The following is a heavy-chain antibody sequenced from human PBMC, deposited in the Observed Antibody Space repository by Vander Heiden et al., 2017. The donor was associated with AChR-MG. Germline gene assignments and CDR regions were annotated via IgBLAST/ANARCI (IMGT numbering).Heavy chain of an antibody. V-gene: IGHV4-31*03. J-gene: IGHJ4*02. CDR3: ARDNPYDILTEAHYFDY. D-gene: IGHD3-9*01. CDR2: IYYSGST. CDR1: GGSISRGGYY. Sequence: QVQLQESGPGLVKPSQTLSLTCTVSGGSISRGGYYWSWIRQHPGKGLEWIGYIYYSGSTYYNPSLKSRVTISVDTSKNQFSLKLSSVTAADTAVYYCARDNPYDILTEAHYFDYWGQGTLVTVSS.